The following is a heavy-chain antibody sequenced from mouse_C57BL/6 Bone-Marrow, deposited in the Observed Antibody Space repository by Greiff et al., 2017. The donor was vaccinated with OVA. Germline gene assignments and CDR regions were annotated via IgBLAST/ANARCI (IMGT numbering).Heavy chain of an antibody. CDR1: GFSLTSYG. Sequence: VKLMESGPGLVQPSQSLSITCTVSGFSLTSYGVHWVRQSPGKGLEWLGVIWSGGSTDYNAAFISRLSISKDNSKSQVFFKMNSLQADDTAIYYCASLIGDFDYWGQGTTLTVSS. D-gene: IGHD3-1*01. V-gene: IGHV2-2*01. J-gene: IGHJ2*01. CDR2: IWSGGST. CDR3: ASLIGDFDY.